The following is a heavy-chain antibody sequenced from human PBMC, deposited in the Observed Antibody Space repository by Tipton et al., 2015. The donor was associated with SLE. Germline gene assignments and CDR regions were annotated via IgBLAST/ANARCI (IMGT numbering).Heavy chain of an antibody. CDR3: ARARIVGPTYGHYYYYYMDV. CDR1: GNYY. D-gene: IGHD1-26*01. CDR2: IERSGT. Sequence: TLSLTCAVFGNYYWTWIRQPPGKGLGWIGEIERSGTNYHPSLKSRVTISLDTTKNQFSLKLTSVTAADTAVYYCARARIVGPTYGHYYYYYMDVWGKGTTVTVSS. V-gene: IGHV4-34*01. J-gene: IGHJ6*03.